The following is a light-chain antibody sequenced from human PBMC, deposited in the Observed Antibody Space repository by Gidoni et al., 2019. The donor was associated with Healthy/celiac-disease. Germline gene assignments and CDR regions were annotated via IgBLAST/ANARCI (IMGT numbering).Light chain of an antibody. V-gene: IGKV1-39*01. J-gene: IGKJ3*01. CDR1: QSISSY. CDR2: AAS. Sequence: DIQMTQSPSSLSASVGDRVTITCRASQSISSYLNWYQQKPGKAPKLLIYAASSLQSGVPSRFSGSGSETDFTLTISSLQPEDFATYYCQQSYSTRFTFGPGTKVEIK. CDR3: QQSYSTRFT.